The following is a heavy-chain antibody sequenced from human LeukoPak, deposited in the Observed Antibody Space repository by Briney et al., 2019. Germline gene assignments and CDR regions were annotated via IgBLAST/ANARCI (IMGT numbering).Heavy chain of an antibody. CDR3: ARGRRWLRYCRFDY. V-gene: IGHV1-69*13. J-gene: IGHJ4*02. D-gene: IGHD5-24*01. CDR1: GGTFSSYA. CDR2: IIPIFGTA. Sequence: GASVKVSCKASGGTFSSYAISWVRQAPGQGLEWMGGIIPIFGTANYAQKFQGRVTITADESTSTAYMELSSPRSEDTAVYYCARGRRWLRYCRFDYWGQGTLVTVSS.